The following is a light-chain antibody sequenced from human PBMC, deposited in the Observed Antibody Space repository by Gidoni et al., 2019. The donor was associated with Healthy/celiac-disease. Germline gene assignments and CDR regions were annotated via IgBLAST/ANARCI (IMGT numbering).Light chain of an antibody. CDR1: QSISSW. Sequence: DIQMTHSPSTLSASVGDRVTITCRASQSISSWLAWYQQKPGNAPKLLIYKASSLESGVPSRFSGSGSGTEFTLTISSLQPEDFATYYCQQYNSYPMYTFGQGTKLEIK. CDR3: QQYNSYPMYT. J-gene: IGKJ2*01. CDR2: KAS. V-gene: IGKV1-5*03.